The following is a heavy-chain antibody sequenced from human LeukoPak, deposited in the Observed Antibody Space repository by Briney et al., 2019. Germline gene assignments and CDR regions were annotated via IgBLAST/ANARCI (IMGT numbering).Heavy chain of an antibody. CDR1: GFTFGDYA. D-gene: IGHD2-2*01. CDR3: TRLDYYCSSNRCDYNWFDP. CDR2: IRNKADGGTT. Sequence: GGSLRLSCTASGFTFGDYAMSWVRQAPGKGLEWVGFIRNKADGGTTEYAASVKGRFTISRDDSKSIAYLQMNSLKTEDTAVYYCTRLDYYCSSNRCDYNWFDPWGQGTLVTVSS. V-gene: IGHV3-49*04. J-gene: IGHJ5*02.